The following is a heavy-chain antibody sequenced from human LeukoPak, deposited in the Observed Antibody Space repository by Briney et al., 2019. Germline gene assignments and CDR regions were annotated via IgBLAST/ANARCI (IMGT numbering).Heavy chain of an antibody. CDR2: IIPIFGTA. D-gene: IGHD3-3*01. Sequence: SVKVSCKASGGTFSSYAISWVRQAPGQGLEWMGGIIPIFGTANYAQKFQGRVTITADESTSTAYMELSSLRSEDTAVYYCARADITIFGVVISLAFDIWGQGTMVTVSP. V-gene: IGHV1-69*01. J-gene: IGHJ3*02. CDR3: ARADITIFGVVISLAFDI. CDR1: GGTFSSYA.